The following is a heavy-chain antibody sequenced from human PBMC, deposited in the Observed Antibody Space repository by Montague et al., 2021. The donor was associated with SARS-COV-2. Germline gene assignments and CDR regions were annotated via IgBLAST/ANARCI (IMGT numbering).Heavy chain of an antibody. V-gene: IGHV4-61*02. CDR2: IYTTGSA. D-gene: IGHD2/OR15-2a*01. CDR3: ARDDFRWDFDC. Sequence: TLSLTCTVSGDSIISDASYWSWIRQPAGKGLEWIGRIYTTGSANYNPSLKSRLTISLDTSKNQFSLKLSSVTAADTAVYYCARDDFRWDFDCWGQGTLVTVSS. CDR1: GDSIISDASY. J-gene: IGHJ4*02.